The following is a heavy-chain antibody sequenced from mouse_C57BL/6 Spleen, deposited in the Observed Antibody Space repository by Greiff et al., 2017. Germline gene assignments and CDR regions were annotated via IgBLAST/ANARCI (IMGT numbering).Heavy chain of an antibody. CDR2: IYPGDGNT. V-gene: IGHV1-80*01. J-gene: IGHJ2*01. D-gene: IGHD2-3*01. CDR1: GYAFSSYW. Sequence: QVQLQQSGAELVKPGASVTISCKASGYAFSSYWMNWVKQRPGKGLEWIGQIYPGDGNTKYNGKFTGKATLTADKSSSRAYMQLSSLTSEDSAVYVWASEAIYDGYYFDYWGQGTTLTVSS. CDR3: ASEAIYDGYYFDY.